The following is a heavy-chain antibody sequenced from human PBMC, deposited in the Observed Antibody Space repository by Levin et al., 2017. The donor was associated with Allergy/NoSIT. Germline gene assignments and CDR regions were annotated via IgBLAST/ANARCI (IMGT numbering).Heavy chain of an antibody. CDR1: GFTFSSYA. Sequence: GGSLRLSCAASGFTFSSYAMHWVRQAPGKGLEWVAVISYDGSNKYYADSVKGRFTISRDNSKNTLYLQMNSLRAEDTAVYYCARDGTVGLPIAAAGTFFDYWGQGTLVTVSS. D-gene: IGHD6-13*01. V-gene: IGHV3-30*04. CDR2: ISYDGSNK. J-gene: IGHJ4*02. CDR3: ARDGTVGLPIAAAGTFFDY.